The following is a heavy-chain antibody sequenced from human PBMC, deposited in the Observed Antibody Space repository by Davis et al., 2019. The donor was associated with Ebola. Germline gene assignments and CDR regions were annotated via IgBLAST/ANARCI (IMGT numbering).Heavy chain of an antibody. CDR2: IYYSGST. Sequence: MPSETLSLTCSVSGASISSYYWGWIRQPPGKGLEWIGSIYYSGSTYYNPSLKSRVTISVDTSKNQFSLKLSSVTAADTAVYYCASYSGYLDYWGQGTLVTVSS. CDR1: GASISSYY. D-gene: IGHD3-22*01. CDR3: ASYSGYLDY. J-gene: IGHJ4*02. V-gene: IGHV4-39*01.